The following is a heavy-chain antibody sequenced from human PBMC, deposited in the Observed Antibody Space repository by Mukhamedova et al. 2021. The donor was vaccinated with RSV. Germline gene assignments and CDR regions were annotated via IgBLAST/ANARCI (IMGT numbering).Heavy chain of an antibody. CDR2: IYYSGST. CDR3: ASPGPFDSGSYYF. V-gene: IGHV4-39*01. Sequence: EYMGSIYYSGSTYYNPSLKSRVTISVDTSKNQFSLKLSSVTAADTAVYYCASPGPFDSGSYYFWGQGTLVTVSS. J-gene: IGHJ4*02. D-gene: IGHD1-26*01.